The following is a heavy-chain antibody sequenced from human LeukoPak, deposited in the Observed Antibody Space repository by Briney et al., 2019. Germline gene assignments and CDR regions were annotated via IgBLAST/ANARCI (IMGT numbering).Heavy chain of an antibody. V-gene: IGHV3-21*01. Sequence: GGSLRLSCAASGFTFSSYSMNWVRQAPGKGLEWVSSISSSSSYIYYADSVKGRFTISRDDAKNSLYLQMNSLRAEDTAVYYCARSFDSSSWYFIATNFDYWGQGTLVTVSS. CDR1: GFTFSSYS. J-gene: IGHJ4*02. CDR3: ARSFDSSSWYFIATNFDY. CDR2: ISSSSSYI. D-gene: IGHD6-13*01.